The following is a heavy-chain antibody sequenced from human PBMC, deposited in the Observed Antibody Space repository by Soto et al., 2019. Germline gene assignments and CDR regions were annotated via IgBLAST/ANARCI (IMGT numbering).Heavy chain of an antibody. CDR1: GGSISSGGYY. CDR3: ARGGRSLVHLGELSSTDDAFDI. CDR2: IYYSGST. J-gene: IGHJ3*02. V-gene: IGHV4-31*03. Sequence: SETLSLTCTVSGGSISSGGYYWSWIRQHPGKGLEWIGYIYYSGSTYYNPSLKSRVTISVDTSKNQFSLKLSSVTAADTAVYYCARGGRSLVHLGELSSTDDAFDIWGQGTMVNVSS. D-gene: IGHD3-16*02.